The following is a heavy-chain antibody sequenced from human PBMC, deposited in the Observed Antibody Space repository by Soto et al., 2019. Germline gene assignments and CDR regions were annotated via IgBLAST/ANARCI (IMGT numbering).Heavy chain of an antibody. J-gene: IGHJ6*02. Sequence: QVQLVQSGAEVKKPGSSVKVSCKASVGTFSSYAISWVRQAPGQGLEWMGGIIPIFVTANYAQKFQGRVTITADESTSTAYMELSSLRSEDTAVYYCRGSYYVGYGMDVWGQGTTVTVSS. V-gene: IGHV1-69*01. D-gene: IGHD1-26*01. CDR3: RGSYYVGYGMDV. CDR1: VGTFSSYA. CDR2: IIPIFVTA.